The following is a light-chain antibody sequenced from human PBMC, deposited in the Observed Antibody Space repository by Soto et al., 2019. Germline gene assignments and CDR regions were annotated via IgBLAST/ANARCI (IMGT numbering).Light chain of an antibody. CDR2: AAS. CDR1: QSISRY. J-gene: IGKJ1*01. V-gene: IGKV1-39*01. Sequence: DIQMTQSPSSLSASVGDRITITCRASQSISRYLNWYQHKPGKAPKLLINAASSLERGVPSRFSGGGSGTDFTLNISSLQPDDFATYYCQQNYRATPWAFGLGTKVEVK. CDR3: QQNYRATPWA.